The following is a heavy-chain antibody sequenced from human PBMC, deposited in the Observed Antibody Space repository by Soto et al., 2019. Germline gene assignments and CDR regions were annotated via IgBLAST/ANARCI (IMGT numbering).Heavy chain of an antibody. CDR3: VIQRSGVVY. J-gene: IGHJ4*02. V-gene: IGHV1-2*04. Sequence: ASVKISCTTSGYCFNGNSILSVGRGLGQELELMGWINHNIGGTNYAQKFRVWVTMTRDTSVSKAYMDLYRLKFDDTADYYCVIQRSGVVYWGQGTLVTVSS. CDR2: INHNIGGT. D-gene: IGHD2-15*01. CDR1: GYCFNGNS.